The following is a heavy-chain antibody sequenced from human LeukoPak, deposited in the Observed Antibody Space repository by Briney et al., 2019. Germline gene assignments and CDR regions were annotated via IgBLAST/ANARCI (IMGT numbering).Heavy chain of an antibody. J-gene: IGHJ6*02. D-gene: IGHD3-16*01. CDR1: GFTFSSYW. V-gene: IGHV3-7*03. CDR2: INHNGNVN. CDR3: ARGGGLDV. Sequence: PGGSLRLSRAASGFTFSSYWMSWARQAPGKGLEWVASINHNGNVNYYVDSVKGRFTISRDNAKNSLYLQMSNLRAEDTAVYFCARGGGLDVWGQGATVTVSS.